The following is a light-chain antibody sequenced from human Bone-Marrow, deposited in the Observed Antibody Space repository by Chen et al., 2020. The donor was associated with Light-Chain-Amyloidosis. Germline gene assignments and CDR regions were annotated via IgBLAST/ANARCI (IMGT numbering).Light chain of an antibody. V-gene: IGKV1-5*03. CDR3: QQYHSYSQT. Sequence: DIQMTRSPSTLSASVGDRVTITCRASQSIDSWLAWYQQKPGQAPKLLIYQTSTLKSGVPSRFSGSGSGTEYTLTISSLQPDDFATYYCQQYHSYSQTFGHGTKVEIK. CDR1: QSIDSW. J-gene: IGKJ1*01. CDR2: QTS.